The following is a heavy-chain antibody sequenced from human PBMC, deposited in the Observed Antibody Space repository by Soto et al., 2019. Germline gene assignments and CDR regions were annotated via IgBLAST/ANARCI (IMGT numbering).Heavy chain of an antibody. CDR1: GFTFNTYG. Sequence: QVQLVESGGGVVQPGRSVRLSCAASGFTFNTYGLHWVRQAPGKGLGWVALISYDGTDKYYEDSVKGRFTISRDNSKNTLFLQMNSLRADDTAVYYCARAYSAYELDYWGQATLVTVSS. CDR3: ARAYSAYELDY. J-gene: IGHJ4*02. V-gene: IGHV3-30*03. D-gene: IGHD5-12*01. CDR2: ISYDGTDK.